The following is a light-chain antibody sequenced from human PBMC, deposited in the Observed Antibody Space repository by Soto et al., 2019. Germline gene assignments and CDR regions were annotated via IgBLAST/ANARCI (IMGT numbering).Light chain of an antibody. CDR2: AAS. CDR3: QQLNSYPPLT. Sequence: DIQLTQSPSFLYASVGDRVTITSRARQGSSSYLAWYQQKPGKAPKLMLYAASTLQSGVPSSFSGSVSGTEFTLTISSLQPEDFATYYCQQLNSYPPLTFGGGTKVEIK. J-gene: IGKJ4*01. V-gene: IGKV1-9*01. CDR1: QGSSSY.